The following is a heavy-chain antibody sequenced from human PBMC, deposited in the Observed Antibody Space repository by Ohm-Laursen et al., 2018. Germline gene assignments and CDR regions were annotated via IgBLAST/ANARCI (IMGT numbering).Heavy chain of an antibody. D-gene: IGHD3-22*01. CDR3: ARSGHYDSSGYYEIDY. CDR2: IIPIFGTA. Sequence: GASVKVSCKASGGTFSSYAISWVRQAPGQGLEWMGGIIPIFGTANYAQKFQGRVTITADESTSTAYMELSSLRSEDTAVYYCARSGHYDSSGYYEIDYWGQGTLVTVSS. J-gene: IGHJ4*02. V-gene: IGHV1-69*13. CDR1: GGTFSSYA.